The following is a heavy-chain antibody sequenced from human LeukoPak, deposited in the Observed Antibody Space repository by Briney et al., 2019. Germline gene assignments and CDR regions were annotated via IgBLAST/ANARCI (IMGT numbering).Heavy chain of an antibody. D-gene: IGHD3-16*02. V-gene: IGHV3-48*02. Sequence: GGSLRLSCAASGFTFSTYSMNWVRQAPGEGLEWVSYISTSSSAIYYIDSVKGRFTISRDNAKNSLYLQMNSLRDEDTAVYYCATDRYYGTDYWGQGTLVTVSS. CDR3: ATDRYYGTDY. J-gene: IGHJ4*02. CDR1: GFTFSTYS. CDR2: ISTSSSAI.